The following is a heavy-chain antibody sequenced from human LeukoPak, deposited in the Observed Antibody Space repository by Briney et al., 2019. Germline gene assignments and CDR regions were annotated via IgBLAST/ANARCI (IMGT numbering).Heavy chain of an antibody. J-gene: IGHJ4*02. D-gene: IGHD6-25*01. CDR2: ISASGGRT. V-gene: IGHV3-23*01. CDR3: VTAVETYSSGLYGY. Sequence: GGSLRLSCAASGFRFSDFGMSWVRQAPEKGLECVSVISASGGRTYSAESVKARFTISRDNSKNTLYLEMSSLRAEDTAVYYCVTAVETYSSGLYGYWGQGTLVTVSS. CDR1: GFRFSDFG.